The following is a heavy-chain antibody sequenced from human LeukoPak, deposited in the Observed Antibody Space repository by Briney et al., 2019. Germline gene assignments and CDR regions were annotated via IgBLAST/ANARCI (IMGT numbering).Heavy chain of an antibody. CDR2: ISGSGGST. J-gene: IGHJ6*03. V-gene: IGHV3-23*01. D-gene: IGHD6-6*01. Sequence: GGSLRLSCAASGFTFSSYAMSWVRQAPGKGLEWVSAISGSGGSTYYADSVKGRFTISRDNSKNTLYLQMNSLRAEDTAVYYCAKALAARPPFGHYYYMDVWGKGTAVTVSS. CDR1: GFTFSSYA. CDR3: AKALAARPPFGHYYYMDV.